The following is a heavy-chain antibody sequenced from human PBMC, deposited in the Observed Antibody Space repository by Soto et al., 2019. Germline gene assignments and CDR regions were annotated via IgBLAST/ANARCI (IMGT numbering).Heavy chain of an antibody. V-gene: IGHV3-30-3*01. D-gene: IGHD2-2*01. CDR2: ISYDGSNE. CDR3: ARGTSYQDYYAMEV. Sequence: QVQLAESGGGVVPPGRSLRLSCAASGFTFSNYAMHWVRQAPGKGLVWVAVISYDGSNEFYADSVKVRDTISRDTSNNTLYLQINSLRVEDMALYYCARGTSYQDYYAMEVWGQGTTVTVSS. J-gene: IGHJ6*02. CDR1: GFTFSNYA.